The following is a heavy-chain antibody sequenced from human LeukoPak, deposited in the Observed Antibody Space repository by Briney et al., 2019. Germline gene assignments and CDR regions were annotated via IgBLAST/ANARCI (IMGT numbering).Heavy chain of an antibody. D-gene: IGHD2-2*01. CDR1: GGSFSGYY. V-gene: IGHV4-34*01. CDR3: ARGVIVVVPAAIGFDY. CDR2: INHRGST. J-gene: IGHJ4*02. Sequence: SETLSLTCAVYGGSFSGYYWSWIRQPPGKGLEWIGEINHRGSTNYNPSRKSRVTISVDTSKNQFSLKLSSVTAADTAVYYCARGVIVVVPAAIGFDYWGQGTLVTVSA.